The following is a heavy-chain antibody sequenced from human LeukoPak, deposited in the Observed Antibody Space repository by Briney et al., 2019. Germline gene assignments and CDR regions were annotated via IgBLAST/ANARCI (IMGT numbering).Heavy chain of an antibody. V-gene: IGHV4-39*07. Sequence: SETLSLTCTVSGGSISSSSYYWGWIRQPPGKGLEWIGSIYYSGSTCYNPSLKSRVTISVDTSKNQFSLKLSSVTAADTAVYYCARGIAAAGKGVDYWGQGTLVTVSS. J-gene: IGHJ4*02. CDR2: IYYSGST. D-gene: IGHD6-13*01. CDR1: GGSISSSSYY. CDR3: ARGIAAAGKGVDY.